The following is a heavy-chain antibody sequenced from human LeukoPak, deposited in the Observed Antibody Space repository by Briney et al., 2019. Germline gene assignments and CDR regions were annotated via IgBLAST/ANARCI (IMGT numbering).Heavy chain of an antibody. J-gene: IGHJ4*02. CDR3: ARSVPDYTRFDY. CDR1: GFTFSDYA. V-gene: IGHV3-23*05. D-gene: IGHD4-11*01. Sequence: GGSLRLSCAASGFTFSDYAMNWVLQAPGKGLEWVSTFKTKYNQVYYAESVRGRFTISTGNSKKTVYLQMNSLRAEDTALYYCARSVPDYTRFDYWGQGALVTVSS. CDR2: FKTKYNQV.